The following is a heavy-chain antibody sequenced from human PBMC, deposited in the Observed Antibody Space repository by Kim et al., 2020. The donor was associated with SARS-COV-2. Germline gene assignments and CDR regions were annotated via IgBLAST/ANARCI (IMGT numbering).Heavy chain of an antibody. V-gene: IGHV3-33*01. J-gene: IGHJ6*02. CDR3: AREKYSSGWYSYYGMDV. Sequence: GGSLRLSCAASGFTFSSYGMHWVRQAPGKGLEWVAVIWYDGSNKYYADSVKGRFTISRDNSKNTLYLQMNSLRAEDTAVYYCAREKYSSGWYSYYGMDVWGQGTTVTVSS. D-gene: IGHD6-19*01. CDR2: IWYDGSNK. CDR1: GFTFSSYG.